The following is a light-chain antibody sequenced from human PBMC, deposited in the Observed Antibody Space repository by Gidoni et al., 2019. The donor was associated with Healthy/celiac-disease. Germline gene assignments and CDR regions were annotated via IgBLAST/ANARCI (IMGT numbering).Light chain of an antibody. CDR2: GAS. V-gene: IGKV3-15*01. CDR3: QQYNNWPEYT. CDR1: QSVSSN. J-gene: IGKJ2*01. Sequence: EIVLTQSPATLSVSPGERATLSCRASQSVSSNLAWYQQKPGQAPRRLIYGASTRATGIPARFSGSGSGREVTLTISSLQAEDFAVDYCQQYNNWPEYTFGQGTKLEIK.